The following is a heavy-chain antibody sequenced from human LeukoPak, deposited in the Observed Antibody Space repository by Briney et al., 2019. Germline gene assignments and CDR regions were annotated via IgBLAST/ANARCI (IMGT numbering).Heavy chain of an antibody. CDR1: GGSFSGYY. V-gene: IGHV4-34*01. CDR2: INHSGST. J-gene: IGHJ6*03. D-gene: IGHD3-22*01. CDR3: ARGRYYYDSSGYYPSYYYYYMDV. Sequence: SETLSLTCAVYGGSFSGYYWSWIRQPPGKGLEWIGEINHSGSTNYNPPLKSRVTISVDTSKNQFSLKLSSVTAADTAVYYCARGRYYYDSSGYYPSYYYYYMDVWGKGTTVTVSS.